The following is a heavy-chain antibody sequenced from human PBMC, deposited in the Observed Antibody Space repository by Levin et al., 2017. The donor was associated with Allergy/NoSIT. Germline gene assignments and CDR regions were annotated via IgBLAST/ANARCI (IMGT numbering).Heavy chain of an antibody. D-gene: IGHD6-13*01. Sequence: GESLKISCAASGFSFRSFGMHWVRQAPGKGLEWVAVISYDGSDKYYADSVKGRFTISRDNSKNTLYLQMNSLRGEDAAVYYCAKDVVFGTSSWSLDFWGQGTLVTVSS. J-gene: IGHJ4*02. CDR1: GFSFRSFG. V-gene: IGHV3-30*18. CDR2: ISYDGSDK. CDR3: AKDVVFGTSSWSLDF.